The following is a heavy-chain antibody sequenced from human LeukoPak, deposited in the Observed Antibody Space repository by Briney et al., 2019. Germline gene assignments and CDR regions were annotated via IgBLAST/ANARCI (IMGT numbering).Heavy chain of an antibody. CDR1: GFSFSSYG. CDR3: AELGITMIGGV. Sequence: GSLRLSCAASGFSFSSYGMSWVRQAPGKGLEWVSAISGSGGSTYYADSVKGRFTISRDNSKNTLYLQMNSLRAEDTAVYYCAELGITMIGGVWGKGTTVTISS. CDR2: ISGSGGST. V-gene: IGHV3-23*01. J-gene: IGHJ6*04. D-gene: IGHD3-10*02.